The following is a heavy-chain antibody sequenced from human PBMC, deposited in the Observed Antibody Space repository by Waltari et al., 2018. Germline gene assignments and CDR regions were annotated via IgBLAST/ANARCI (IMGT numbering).Heavy chain of an antibody. J-gene: IGHJ4*02. V-gene: IGHV3-7*01. CDR2: IKQDGSEK. CDR1: GFNFSNYL. Sequence: EVQLVESGGGLVQPGGSLRLSCAASGFNFSNYLMTWVRQGPGKGREWVAKIKQDGSEKKYVDSVKGRFTISRDNAKNSLYLQMNSLRAEDTAVYYCARGRATNDYWGQGTLVTVSS. CDR3: ARGRATNDY.